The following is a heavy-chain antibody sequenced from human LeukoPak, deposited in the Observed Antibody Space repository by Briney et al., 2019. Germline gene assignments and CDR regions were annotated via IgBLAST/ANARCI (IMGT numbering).Heavy chain of an antibody. D-gene: IGHD3-10*01. J-gene: IGHJ4*02. CDR1: GSTFTSYW. CDR3: ARHDNYYGSGTYNPPIDY. V-gene: IGHV5-51*01. Sequence: PRESLQISCKGSGSTFTSYWIGWVRQMPGKGLEWMGMIYPLDSDITHSPSFQGQVTISADKSISTAYLQWSSLKASDTAMYYCARHDNYYGSGTYNPPIDYWGQGTLVPVSS. CDR2: IYPLDSDI.